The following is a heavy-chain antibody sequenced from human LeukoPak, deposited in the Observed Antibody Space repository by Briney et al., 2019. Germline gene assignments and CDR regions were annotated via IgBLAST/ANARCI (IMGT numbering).Heavy chain of an antibody. CDR2: MNPNSGNT. D-gene: IGHD2-15*01. CDR3: ARESKLGAAPTGGYYYYGMDV. V-gene: IGHV1-8*01. CDR1: GYTFTSYD. J-gene: IGHJ6*02. Sequence: ASVKVSCKASGYTFTSYDINWVRQATGQGLEWMGWMNPNSGNTGYAQKFQGRVTMTRNTSISTAYMELSSLRSEDTAVYYCARESKLGAAPTGGYYYYGMDVWGQGTTVTVSS.